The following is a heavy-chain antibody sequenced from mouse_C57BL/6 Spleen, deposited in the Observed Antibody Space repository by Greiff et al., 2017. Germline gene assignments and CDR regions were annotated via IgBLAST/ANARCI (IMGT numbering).Heavy chain of an antibody. D-gene: IGHD4-1*01. V-gene: IGHV3-6*01. Sequence: ESGPGLVKPSQSLSLTCSVTGYSITSGYYWNWIRQFPGNKLEWMGYISYDGSNNYNPSLKNRISTTRDTSKNQCFLKLNSVTTEDTATYYCARETGTLFDYWGQGTTLTVSS. CDR3: ARETGTLFDY. CDR1: GYSITSGYY. CDR2: ISYDGSN. J-gene: IGHJ2*01.